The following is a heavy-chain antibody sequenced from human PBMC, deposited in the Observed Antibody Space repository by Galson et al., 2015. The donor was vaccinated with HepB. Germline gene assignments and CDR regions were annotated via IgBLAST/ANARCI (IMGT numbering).Heavy chain of an antibody. CDR3: ARGGALYADYETSLDY. V-gene: IGHV3-7*03. CDR1: GFTFSSYW. CDR2: IKQDGSEK. Sequence: SLRLSCAASGFTFSSYWMSWVRQAPGKGLEWVANIKQDGSEKYYVDSVKGRFTISRDNAKNSLYLQMNSLRAEDTAVYYCARGGALYADYETSLDYWGQGTLVTVSS. J-gene: IGHJ4*02. D-gene: IGHD4-17*01.